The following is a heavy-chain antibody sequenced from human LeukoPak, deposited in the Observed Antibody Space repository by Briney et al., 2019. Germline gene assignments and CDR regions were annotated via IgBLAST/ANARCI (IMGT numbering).Heavy chain of an antibody. CDR1: GYSFTSYW. CDR2: IYPGDSDT. CDR3: ARRNRGWYGTSDWYFDL. V-gene: IGHV5-51*01. J-gene: IGHJ2*01. Sequence: GESLKISCKGSGYSFTSYWIGWVRQMPGKGLEWMGIIYPGDSDTRYSPSFQGQVTISADKSISTAYLQWSSLKASDTAMYYCARRNRGWYGTSDWYFDLWGRGTLVTVSS. D-gene: IGHD6-19*01.